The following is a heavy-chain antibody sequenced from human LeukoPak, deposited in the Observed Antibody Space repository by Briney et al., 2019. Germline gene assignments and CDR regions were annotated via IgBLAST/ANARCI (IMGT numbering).Heavy chain of an antibody. V-gene: IGHV1-69*13. CDR2: IIPIFGTA. J-gene: IGHJ5*02. D-gene: IGHD3-3*01. Sequence: SVKVSCKASGGTFSSYAISWVRQAPGQGLEWMGGIIPIFGTANYAQKFQGRVTITADESTSTAYMGLSSLRSEDTAVYYCARAPIFGAHHRRFDPWGQGTLVTVSS. CDR3: ARAPIFGAHHRRFDP. CDR1: GGTFSSYA.